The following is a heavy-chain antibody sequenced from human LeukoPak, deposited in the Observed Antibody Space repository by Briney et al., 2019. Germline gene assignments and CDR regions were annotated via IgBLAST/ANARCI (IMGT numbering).Heavy chain of an antibody. V-gene: IGHV4-59*01. D-gene: IGHD3-22*01. J-gene: IGHJ4*02. CDR2: IYYSGST. CDR1: GGSISSYY. Sequence: SETLSLTCTVSGGSISSYYWSWIRQPPGKGLEWIGYIYYSGSTNYNPSLKSRVTISVDTSKNQFSLKLSSVTAADTAVYYCARERHTMIVVPEAFDYWGQGTLVTVSS. CDR3: ARERHTMIVVPEAFDY.